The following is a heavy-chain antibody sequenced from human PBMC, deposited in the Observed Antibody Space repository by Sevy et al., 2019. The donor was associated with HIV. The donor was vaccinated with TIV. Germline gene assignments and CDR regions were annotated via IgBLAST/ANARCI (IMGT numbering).Heavy chain of an antibody. V-gene: IGHV3-23*01. CDR1: GFTFSNYA. D-gene: IGHD5-18*01. CDR3: VKEVSQYSYSDY. Sequence: GGSLRLSCAASGFTFSNYAMSWVRQTPGKGLEWVSAISSSADATYYTDSVKGRFTISRDNSKNTGYLQMNSLRAEDTAVYYCVKEVSQYSYSDYWGQGTLVTVSS. J-gene: IGHJ4*02. CDR2: ISSSADAT.